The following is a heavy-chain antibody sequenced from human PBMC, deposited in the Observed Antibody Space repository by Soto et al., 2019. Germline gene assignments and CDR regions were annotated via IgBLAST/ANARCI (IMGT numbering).Heavy chain of an antibody. J-gene: IGHJ4*02. CDR3: GRGRRPGPGVRGRYFDY. V-gene: IGHV1-8*01. D-gene: IGHD1-26*01. Sequence: QVRLVQSGAEVKKPGASLKVSCKASGYTFTSYDINWVRQATGQGRDWMGWMNPNNGNAGSEQKCQGRVTMTRNTAISTAYMELGSLSSEDTAVYYCGRGRRPGPGVRGRYFDYWGQGTLVTVSS. CDR2: MNPNNGNA. CDR1: GYTFTSYD.